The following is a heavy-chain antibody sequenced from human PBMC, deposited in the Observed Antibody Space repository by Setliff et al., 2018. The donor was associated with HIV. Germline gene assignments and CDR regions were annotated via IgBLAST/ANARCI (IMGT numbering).Heavy chain of an antibody. J-gene: IGHJ3*02. CDR3: ARLEVYVATLRRVAFDI. D-gene: IGHD2-8*01. CDR1: GVSSSSISRGGYC. CDR2: IYYSGST. V-gene: IGHV4-31*03. Sequence: SETLSLTCTVSGVSSSSISRGGYCWSWIRQHPGKGLEWIGYIYYSGSTYYNPSLKSRGAISVETSKNQFSMNLRSVTAADTAVYYCARLEVYVATLRRVAFDIWGQGTMVTVSS.